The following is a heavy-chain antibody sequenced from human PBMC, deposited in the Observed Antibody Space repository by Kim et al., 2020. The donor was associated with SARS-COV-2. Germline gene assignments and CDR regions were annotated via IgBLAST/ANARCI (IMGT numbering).Heavy chain of an antibody. J-gene: IGHJ5*02. D-gene: IGHD1-26*01. CDR3: ARDLLVS. Sequence: GWSLRLSCAASGFTFSSYSMNWVRQAPGKGLEWVSSISSSSSYIYYADSVQGRFTISRDNSKNSLYLQMNSLRAEDTAVYYCARDLLVSWGQGTLVTVSS. CDR2: ISSSSSYI. V-gene: IGHV3-21*01. CDR1: GFTFSSYS.